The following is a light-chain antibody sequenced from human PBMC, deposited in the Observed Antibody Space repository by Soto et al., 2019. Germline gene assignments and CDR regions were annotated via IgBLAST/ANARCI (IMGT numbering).Light chain of an antibody. CDR1: SSNIGAGYD. V-gene: IGLV1-40*01. Sequence: VLTQPPSVSGAPGQRVTISCTGSSSNIGAGYDVHWYQQLPGTAPKLLIYGNSSRPSGVPDRFSGSKSGTSASLAITGLQAEDEADYYCQSYDSSLSAFYVFGTGTKVTVL. J-gene: IGLJ1*01. CDR3: QSYDSSLSAFYV. CDR2: GNS.